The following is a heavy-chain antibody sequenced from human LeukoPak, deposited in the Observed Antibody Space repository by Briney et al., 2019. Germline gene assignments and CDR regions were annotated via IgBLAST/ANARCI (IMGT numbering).Heavy chain of an antibody. D-gene: IGHD6-6*01. J-gene: IGHJ6*02. V-gene: IGHV3-11*01. CDR2: ISSSGSTI. CDR3: ARDSELVSYYYYGMDV. Sequence: GGSLRLSCAASGFTFSDYYMSWIRQAPGKGLEWVSYISSSGSTIYYGDSVKGRFTISRDNAKNSLYLQMNSLRAEDTAVYYCARDSELVSYYYYGMDVWGQGTTVTVSS. CDR1: GFTFSDYY.